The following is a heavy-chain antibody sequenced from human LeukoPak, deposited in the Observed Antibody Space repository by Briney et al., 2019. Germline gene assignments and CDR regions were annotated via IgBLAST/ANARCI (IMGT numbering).Heavy chain of an antibody. CDR2: IWYDGSSK. D-gene: IGHD4-17*01. J-gene: IGHJ4*02. CDR3: AREKSTVTTGLGY. V-gene: IGHV3-33*01. Sequence: GGSLRLSCAASGFTFSSYGMHWVRQAPGKGLEWVAVIWYDGSSKYYADSVKGRFTISRDNSKNTLYLQMNSLRAEDTAVYYCAREKSTVTTGLGYWGQGTLVTVSS. CDR1: GFTFSSYG.